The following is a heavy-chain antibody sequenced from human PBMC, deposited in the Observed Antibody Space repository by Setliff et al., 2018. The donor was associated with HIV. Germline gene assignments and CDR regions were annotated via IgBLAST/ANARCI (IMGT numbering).Heavy chain of an antibody. CDR3: ANGRRYGYPVIDY. Sequence: GGSLRLPCVVSGFTFDDYGMSWVRQAPGKGLEWVSGLRWNGGTTGYADSVRGRFTISRDNSKNTLYLQMNSLRAEDAAFYYCANGRRYGYPVIDYWGQGTLVTVSS. CDR1: GFTFDDYG. D-gene: IGHD5-18*01. CDR2: LRWNGGTT. V-gene: IGHV3-20*04. J-gene: IGHJ4*02.